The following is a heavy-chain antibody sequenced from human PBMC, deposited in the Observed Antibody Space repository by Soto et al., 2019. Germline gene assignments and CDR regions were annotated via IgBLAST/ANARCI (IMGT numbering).Heavy chain of an antibody. CDR1: GDSITRSNFY. J-gene: IGHJ5*02. V-gene: IGHV4-39*02. CDR2: ICYSGST. Sequence: SETLSLTCTVSGDSITRSNFYWGWIRQPPGKGLEWLGSICYSGSTFYNPALKSRVTFSVDTSKNHFSLKLSSVTAADTAVYYCARHKTTMLTVVSAFDPWGQGTRVTVSS. CDR3: ARHKTTMLTVVSAFDP. D-gene: IGHD3-22*01.